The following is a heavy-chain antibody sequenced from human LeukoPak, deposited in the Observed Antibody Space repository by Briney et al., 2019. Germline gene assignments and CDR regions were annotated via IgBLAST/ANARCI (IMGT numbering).Heavy chain of an antibody. Sequence: GGSLRLSCAASGFTFSSYGMHWVRQAPGKGLEWVAFIRYDGSNKYYADSVKGRFTISRDNSKNTLYLQMNSLRAEDTAVYYCARQPVINYDFWSGYSYYYYYMDVWGKGTTVTVSS. CDR1: GFTFSSYG. D-gene: IGHD3-3*01. V-gene: IGHV3-30*02. J-gene: IGHJ6*03. CDR2: IRYDGSNK. CDR3: ARQPVINYDFWSGYSYYYYYMDV.